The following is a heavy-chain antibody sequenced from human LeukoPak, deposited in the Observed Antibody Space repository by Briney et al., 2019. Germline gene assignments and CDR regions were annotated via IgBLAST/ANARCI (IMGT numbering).Heavy chain of an antibody. Sequence: GGSLRLSCTASGFTFSSFWMAWVRQAPGKGLEWVANIKQDGSIQHYGDSVKGRFTISRDNAKNSLCLQMNNLGAEDTALYYCATSYDSSGCDWGQGTLVTVSS. D-gene: IGHD3-22*01. V-gene: IGHV3-7*01. CDR1: GFTFSSFW. J-gene: IGHJ4*02. CDR3: ATSYDSSGCD. CDR2: IKQDGSIQ.